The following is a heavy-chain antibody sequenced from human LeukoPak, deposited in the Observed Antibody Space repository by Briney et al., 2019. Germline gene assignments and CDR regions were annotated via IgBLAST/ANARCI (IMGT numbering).Heavy chain of an antibody. V-gene: IGHV4-39*01. Sequence: PSETLPLTCTVSGGSISSSSYYWGWIRQPPGKGLEWIGSIYYSGSTYYNPSLKSRVTISVDTSKNQFSLKLSSVTAADTAVYYCARQYYYDSSGYYLDYWGQGTLVTVSS. CDR3: ARQYYYDSSGYYLDY. D-gene: IGHD3-22*01. CDR1: GGSISSSSYY. J-gene: IGHJ4*02. CDR2: IYYSGST.